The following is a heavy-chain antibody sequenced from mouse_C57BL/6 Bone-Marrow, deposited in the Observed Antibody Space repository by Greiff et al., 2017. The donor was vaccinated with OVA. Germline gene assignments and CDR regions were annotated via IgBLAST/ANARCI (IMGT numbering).Heavy chain of an antibody. V-gene: IGHV1-81*01. J-gene: IGHJ1*03. CDR3: ARRGYYEYFDV. CDR1: GYTFTSYG. D-gene: IGHD2-4*01. CDR2: IYPRSGNT. Sequence: QVQLKQSGAELARPGASVKLSCKASGYTFTSYGISWVKQRTGQGLEWIGEIYPRSGNTYYNEKFKGKATLTADKSSSTAYMELRSLTSEDSAVYFCARRGYYEYFDVWGTGTTVTVSS.